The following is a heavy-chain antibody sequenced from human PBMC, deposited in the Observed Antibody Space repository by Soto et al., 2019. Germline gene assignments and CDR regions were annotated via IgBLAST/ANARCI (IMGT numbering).Heavy chain of an antibody. V-gene: IGHV6-1*01. Sequence: QVQLQQSGPGLVQPSQTLSLTCAISGDSVSSTSTAWSWIRQSPSRGLEWVGRTYYRSKWYSDYAVSVKSRITINPDTSKNQSSLQLNSVTPEDTAVYYCARGSYYSGWVWGQGTLVTVSS. D-gene: IGHD6-19*01. CDR2: TYYRSKWYS. CDR3: ARGSYYSGWV. CDR1: GDSVSSTSTA. J-gene: IGHJ4*02.